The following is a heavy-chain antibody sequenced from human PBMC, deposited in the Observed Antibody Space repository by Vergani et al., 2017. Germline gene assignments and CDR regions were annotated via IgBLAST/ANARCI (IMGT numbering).Heavy chain of an antibody. V-gene: IGHV4-34*01. CDR1: GGSFSGYY. CDR2: INHSGSS. D-gene: IGHD3-10*01. Sequence: QVQLQESGPGLVKPSETLSLTCAVYGGSFSGYYWSWIRQPPGKGLEWIGEINHSGSSNYNPSLKSRVTISVDTSKNQFSLKLSSVIAADTAIYYCARGYQLLWGGWFDPWGQGTLVTVSS. J-gene: IGHJ5*02. CDR3: ARGYQLLWGGWFDP.